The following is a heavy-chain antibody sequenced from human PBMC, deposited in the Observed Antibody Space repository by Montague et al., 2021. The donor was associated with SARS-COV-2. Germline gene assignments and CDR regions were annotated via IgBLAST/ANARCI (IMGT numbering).Heavy chain of an antibody. Sequence: SETLSLTCAVSGGSISSYHWSWIRQPPGRGLEWIGYVIYSGSTTYNPSLQSRLTISVDTSKNQFSLKLSSVTAADTAVYYCARVTRGYDSRGRASARFDPWGQGTLVTVSS. V-gene: IGHV4-59*12. CDR1: GGSISSYH. CDR2: VIYSGST. CDR3: ARVTRGYDSRGRASARFDP. J-gene: IGHJ5*02. D-gene: IGHD1-20*01.